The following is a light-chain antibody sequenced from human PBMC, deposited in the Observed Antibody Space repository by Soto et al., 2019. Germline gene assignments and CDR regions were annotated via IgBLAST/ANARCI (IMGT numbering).Light chain of an antibody. CDR1: SSNIGSEY. CDR2: ENS. CDR3: GAWDSSLTGGV. J-gene: IGLJ2*01. Sequence: QSVLTQPPSVSAAPGQKVTISCSGSSSNIGSEYVSWYQQLPGTAPKLLIYENSERPSGIPDRFSGSKSGTSATLGITGLQTGDEADYYCGAWDSSLTGGVFGGGTKVTVL. V-gene: IGLV1-51*02.